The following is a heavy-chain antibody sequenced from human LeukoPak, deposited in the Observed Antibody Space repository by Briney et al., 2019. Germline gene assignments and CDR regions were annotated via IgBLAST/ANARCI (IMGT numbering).Heavy chain of an antibody. CDR3: ARGRPDYDFWSGYYWGSASHFDY. CDR2: INHRGST. Sequence: SEALSLTCAVYGGSFSGYYWSWIRQPPGKGLEWIGEINHRGSTNYNPSLKSRVTISVDTSKNQFSLKLSSVTAADTAVYYCARGRPDYDFWSGYYWGSASHFDYWGQGTLVTVSS. D-gene: IGHD3-3*01. V-gene: IGHV4-34*01. J-gene: IGHJ4*02. CDR1: GGSFSGYY.